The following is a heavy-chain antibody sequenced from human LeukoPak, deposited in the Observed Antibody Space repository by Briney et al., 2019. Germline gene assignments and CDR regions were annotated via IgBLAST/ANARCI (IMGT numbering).Heavy chain of an antibody. CDR1: GFTFSSYE. D-gene: IGHD6-19*01. CDR2: IKQDGSEK. Sequence: AGGSLRLSCAASGFTFSSYEMNWVRQAPGKGLEWVANIKQDGSEKYYVDSVKGRFTISRDNAKNSLYLQMNSLRAEDTAVYYCGRDSKWLVGGGDYWGQGTLVTVSS. V-gene: IGHV3-7*01. J-gene: IGHJ4*02. CDR3: GRDSKWLVGGGDY.